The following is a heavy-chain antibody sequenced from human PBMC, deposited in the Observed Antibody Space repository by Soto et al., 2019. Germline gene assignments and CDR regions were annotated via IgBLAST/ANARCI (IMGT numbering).Heavy chain of an antibody. V-gene: IGHV3-7*03. CDR3: PRGTAMVSPLDY. D-gene: IGHD5-18*01. J-gene: IGHJ4*02. CDR1: GFTFSSYW. Sequence: GGCLRLSCAASGFTFSSYWMGWVRQAPGKGLEWVANIKQDGSEKYYVDSVMGRFTISRDNAKNSLYLQMNSLRAEDTACYYCPRGTAMVSPLDYWGQGTLVTVSS. CDR2: IKQDGSEK.